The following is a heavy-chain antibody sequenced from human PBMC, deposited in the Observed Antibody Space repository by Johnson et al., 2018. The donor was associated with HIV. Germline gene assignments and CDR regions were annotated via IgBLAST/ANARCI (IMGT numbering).Heavy chain of an antibody. J-gene: IGHJ3*02. CDR3: AKSSRVSTTFDAFDI. CDR1: GFTFSNAW. V-gene: IGHV3-23*04. D-gene: IGHD1-26*01. Sequence: VQLVESGGGLVQSGGSLRLSCAASGFTFSNAWMSWVRQAPGKGLEWVSAISGSGGSTYSADSVKGRFTISRDNSKNTLYLQMNSLRAEDTAVYYCAKSSRVSTTFDAFDIWGQGTMVTVSS. CDR2: ISGSGGST.